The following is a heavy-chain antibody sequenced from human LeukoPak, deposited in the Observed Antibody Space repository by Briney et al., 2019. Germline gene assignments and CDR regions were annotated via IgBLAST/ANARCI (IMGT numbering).Heavy chain of an antibody. D-gene: IGHD5-18*01. CDR1: GFTFGSFE. CDR2: ISNVGATI. Sequence: GGSLRLSCVASGFTFGSFEMNWVRQAPGKGLEWVSYISNVGATIYYADSAKGRFTISRDNAKNSLFLQMNSLRAEDTGVYFCVKDHRGYGNAHGFDIWGQGTVVTVSS. V-gene: IGHV3-48*03. CDR3: VKDHRGYGNAHGFDI. J-gene: IGHJ4*02.